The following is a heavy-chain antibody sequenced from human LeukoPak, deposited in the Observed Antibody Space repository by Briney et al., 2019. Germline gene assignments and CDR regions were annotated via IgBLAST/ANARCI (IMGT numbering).Heavy chain of an antibody. CDR3: ARGGYDYGDFFFDY. D-gene: IGHD4-17*01. J-gene: IGHJ4*02. V-gene: IGHV1-8*01. CDR2: MNPNSGNT. CDR1: GYTFTSYD. Sequence: ASVKVSCKASGYTFTSYDINWVRQATGQGLEWMGWMNPNSGNTGYAQKFQGRVTMTRNTSISTAYMELSSLRSEDTAVYYCARGGYDYGDFFFDYWGQGTLVTVSS.